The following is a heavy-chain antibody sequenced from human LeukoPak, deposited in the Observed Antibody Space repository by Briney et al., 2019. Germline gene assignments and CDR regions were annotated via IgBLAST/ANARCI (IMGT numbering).Heavy chain of an antibody. CDR1: GYTFTGYN. Sequence: ASVKVSCKASGYTFTGYNIHWVRQAPGQGLEWMGRIITNNANSGATNYAQKFQGRVTMIRDTSISTAYMELSRLRSDDTAVYYCARGQYSKSGWEYHDMDVWGQGTTVIVSS. D-gene: IGHD6-6*01. CDR2: IITNNANSGAT. J-gene: IGHJ6*02. V-gene: IGHV1-2*06. CDR3: ARGQYSKSGWEYHDMDV.